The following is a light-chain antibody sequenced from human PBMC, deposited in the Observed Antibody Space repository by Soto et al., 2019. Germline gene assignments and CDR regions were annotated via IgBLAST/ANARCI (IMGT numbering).Light chain of an antibody. J-gene: IGLJ1*01. CDR3: SSYAGNYIYV. V-gene: IGLV2-11*01. CDR2: AVS. Sequence: SALTQPRSVCGSPGQSFTSSCTKTSSDIGPYDHVAWYQQHPGKAPKLIIFAVSKRPSGVPDRFSGSKSGNTASLTISGLQAEDEADYYCSSYAGNYIYVFATGTKVTVL. CDR1: SSDIGPYDH.